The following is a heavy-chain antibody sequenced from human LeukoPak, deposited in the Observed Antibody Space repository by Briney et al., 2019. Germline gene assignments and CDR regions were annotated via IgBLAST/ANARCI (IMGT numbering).Heavy chain of an antibody. Sequence: SVKVSCKASGFTFSSSAVQWVRQARGQRLEWIGWIVVGSDHTKYAQKFQERVTITRDMSTSTAYMELSSLRSEDTAVYYCAADPFMSTFGGVYRGHNFHIWGQGTMVTVSS. CDR2: IVVGSDHT. D-gene: IGHD3-16*01. CDR3: AADPFMSTFGGVYRGHNFHI. V-gene: IGHV1-58*01. J-gene: IGHJ3*02. CDR1: GFTFSSSA.